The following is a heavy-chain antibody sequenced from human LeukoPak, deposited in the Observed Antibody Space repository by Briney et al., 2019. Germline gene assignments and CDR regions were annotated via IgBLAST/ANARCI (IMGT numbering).Heavy chain of an antibody. CDR3: ARYTSGTSYRGLDQ. J-gene: IGHJ4*02. V-gene: IGHV3-23*01. CDR1: GLTVSSYG. CDR2: IIGSAVNT. Sequence: GESLRLSCGASGLTVSSYGMSWVRQAPGKGLEWVSTIIGSAVNTYYADSVKGRFTISRDDSKNTVYLQMNSLRAEDTAVYSCARYTSGTSYRGLDQWGQGTLVTVSS. D-gene: IGHD3-10*01.